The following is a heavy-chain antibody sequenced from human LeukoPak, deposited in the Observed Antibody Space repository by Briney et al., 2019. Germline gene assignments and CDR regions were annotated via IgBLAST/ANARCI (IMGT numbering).Heavy chain of an antibody. V-gene: IGHV3-11*01. D-gene: IGHD3-22*01. CDR1: GFTFSDYY. CDR3: ARDGNYYDSSGSRAFDI. J-gene: IGHJ3*02. CDR2: ISSSGSTI. Sequence: GGSLRLSCAASGFTFSDYYMSWIRHAPGKGLELVSYISSSGSTIYYADSVKGRFTISRDKAKNSLYLQMNSLRAEGTAVYYCARDGNYYDSSGSRAFDIWGQGTMVTVSS.